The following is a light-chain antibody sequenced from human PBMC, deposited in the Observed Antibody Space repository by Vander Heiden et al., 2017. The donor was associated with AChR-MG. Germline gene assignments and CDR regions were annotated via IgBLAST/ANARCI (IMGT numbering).Light chain of an antibody. J-gene: IGLJ3*02. CDR1: DSNIGSNY. Sequence: QSVLTQPPSASGPPGQRVTIPCSGGDSNIGSNYVYWYQQLPGTAPKLLIYRNNQRPAGVPDRFSGSKSGTSASLAIRGLRSEDEADYYCAAWDDGLSGPLWVFGGGTKLTVI. CDR2: RNN. V-gene: IGLV1-47*01. CDR3: AAWDDGLSGPLWV.